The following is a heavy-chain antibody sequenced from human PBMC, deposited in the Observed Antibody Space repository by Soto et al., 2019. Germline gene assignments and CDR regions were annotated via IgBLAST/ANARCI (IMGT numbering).Heavy chain of an antibody. CDR3: ARSEWIQLWSTGYYYGMDV. V-gene: IGHV4-4*07. Sequence: SETLSLTCTVSGGSISSYYWSWIRQPAGKGLEWIGRIYTSGSTNYNPSLKSRVTMSVDTSKNQFSLKLSSVTAADTAVYYCARSEWIQLWSTGYYYGMDVWGQGTTVTVSS. CDR2: IYTSGST. D-gene: IGHD5-18*01. CDR1: GGSISSYY. J-gene: IGHJ6*02.